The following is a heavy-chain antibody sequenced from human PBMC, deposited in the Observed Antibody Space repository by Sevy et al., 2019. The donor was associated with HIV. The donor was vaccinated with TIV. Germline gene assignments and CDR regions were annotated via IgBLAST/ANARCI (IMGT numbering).Heavy chain of an antibody. Sequence: GGSLRLSCTASGFTFGDYAMSWFRQAPGKGLEWVGFIRSKAYGGTTEYAASVKGRFTISRDDPKSIAYLQMNSLKTEDTAVYYCARSYDILTGPNDAFDIWGQGTMVTVSS. V-gene: IGHV3-49*03. CDR2: IRSKAYGGTT. J-gene: IGHJ3*02. CDR3: ARSYDILTGPNDAFDI. D-gene: IGHD3-9*01. CDR1: GFTFGDYA.